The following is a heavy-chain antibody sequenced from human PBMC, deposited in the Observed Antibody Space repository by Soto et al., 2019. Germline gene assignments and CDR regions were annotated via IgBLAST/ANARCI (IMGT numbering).Heavy chain of an antibody. V-gene: IGHV1-18*01. D-gene: IGHD2-8*01. CDR3: ADGLT. Sequence: QAQLVQSGAEVKKPGASVKVSCKASGYTFTSYGINWVRQAPGQGLEWLGWVSAYNVDTNYEQKVQGRVTMTTDLSMNTAYMELRSLRYDDTAVYYCADGLTWGQGTLVTVSS. CDR1: GYTFTSYG. J-gene: IGHJ3*01. CDR2: VSAYNVDT.